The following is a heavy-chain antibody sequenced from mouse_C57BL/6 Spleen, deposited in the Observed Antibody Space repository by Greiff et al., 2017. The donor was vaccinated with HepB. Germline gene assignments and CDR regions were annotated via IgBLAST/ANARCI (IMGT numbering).Heavy chain of an antibody. J-gene: IGHJ4*01. V-gene: IGHV1-18*01. CDR2: INPNNGGT. Sequence: EVKLMESGPELVKPGASVKIPCKASGYTFTDYNMDWVKQSHGKSLEWIGDINPNNGGTIYNQKFKGKATLTVDKSSSTAYMELRSLTSEDTAVYYCARRADLLDYWGQGTSVTVSS. CDR1: GYTFTDYN. D-gene: IGHD3-3*01. CDR3: ARRADLLDY.